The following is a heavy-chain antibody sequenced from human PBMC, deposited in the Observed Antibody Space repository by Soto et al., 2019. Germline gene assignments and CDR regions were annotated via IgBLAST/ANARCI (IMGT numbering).Heavy chain of an antibody. CDR1: GGSISSGGYY. J-gene: IGHJ6*02. D-gene: IGHD3-3*01. CDR2: IYYSGST. Sequence: SETLSLTCTVSGGSISSGGYYWSWIRQHPGKGLEWIGYIYYSGSTYYNPSLKSRVTISVDTSKNQFSLKLSSVTAADTAVYYCAREGSFGVVIDYGMDVWGQGTTVTVSS. V-gene: IGHV4-31*03. CDR3: AREGSFGVVIDYGMDV.